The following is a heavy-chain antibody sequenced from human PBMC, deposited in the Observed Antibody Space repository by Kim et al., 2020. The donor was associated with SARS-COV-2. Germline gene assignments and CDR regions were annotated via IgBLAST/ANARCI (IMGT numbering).Heavy chain of an antibody. D-gene: IGHD3-22*01. CDR1: GGSFSGYY. J-gene: IGHJ4*02. Sequence: SETLSLTCAVYGGSFSGYYWSWIRQPPGKGLEWIGEINHSGSTNYNPSLKSRVTISVDTSKNQFSLKLSSVTAADTAVYYCGYYYDSSGYYYWGQGTLVTVSS. CDR2: INHSGST. CDR3: GYYYDSSGYYY. V-gene: IGHV4-34*01.